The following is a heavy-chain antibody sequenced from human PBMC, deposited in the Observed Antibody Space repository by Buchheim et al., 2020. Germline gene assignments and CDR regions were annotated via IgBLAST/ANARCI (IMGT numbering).Heavy chain of an antibody. V-gene: IGHV1-2*04. Sequence: QVQLVQSGAEVKKPGASVKVSCKASGYTFTGYYMHWVRQAPGQGLEWMGWINPNSGGTNYAQKFQGWVTMTRAPSISTAFMELSRLRSDDTAVYYCARDRQQLVQPEYYYYGMDVWGQGTT. CDR1: GYTFTGYY. CDR2: INPNSGGT. D-gene: IGHD6-13*01. CDR3: ARDRQQLVQPEYYYYGMDV. J-gene: IGHJ6*02.